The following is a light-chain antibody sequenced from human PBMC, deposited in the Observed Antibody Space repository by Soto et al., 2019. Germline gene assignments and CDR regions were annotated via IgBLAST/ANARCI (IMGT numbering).Light chain of an antibody. J-gene: IGLJ1*01. Sequence: QSALTQPASVSGSPGQSITISCTGTSDNIGSYNVVSWYQQHPGKAPKLLIYDVIKRPSGVSNRFSGFKSANTASLTISGLQADDVAEYYCCSYAHNTSFIFGPGTKLTVL. V-gene: IGLV2-23*02. CDR2: DVI. CDR3: CSYAHNTSFI. CDR1: SDNIGSYNV.